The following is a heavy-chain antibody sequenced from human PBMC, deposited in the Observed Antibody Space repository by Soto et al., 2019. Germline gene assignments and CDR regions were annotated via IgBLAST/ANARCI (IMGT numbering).Heavy chain of an antibody. J-gene: IGHJ4*02. CDR2: IYPGDSDT. Sequence: GESVKISCKGVGYSFISYWIGWVRQMPGQGLEWMGIIYPGDSDTRYRPSFEGQVTISADRTISTAYLQWSSVKASDTAVYYCARQGSSSYAGYWGQGTRVTVSS. CDR3: ARQGSSSYAGY. D-gene: IGHD6-13*01. V-gene: IGHV5-51*01. CDR1: GYSFISYW.